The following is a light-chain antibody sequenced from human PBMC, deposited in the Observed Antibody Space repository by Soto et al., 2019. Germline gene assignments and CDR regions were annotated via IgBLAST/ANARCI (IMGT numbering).Light chain of an antibody. V-gene: IGLV3-1*01. CDR1: KLGDKY. CDR3: QAWDSSTGVV. J-gene: IGLJ2*01. CDR2: QDN. Sequence: SYELTQPPSVSVSPGQTASITCSGDKLGDKYTCWYQLKPGQSPVLVIYQDNRRPSGIPERFSASNSGNTATLTISGTQAMDEADYYCQAWDSSTGVVFGGGTKLTVL.